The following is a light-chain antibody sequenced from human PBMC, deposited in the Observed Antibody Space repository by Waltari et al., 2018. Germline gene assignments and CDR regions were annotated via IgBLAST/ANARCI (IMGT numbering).Light chain of an antibody. V-gene: IGKV3-11*01. Sequence: EIVLTQSPATLSLSPGERATLSCRASQSVSRSLVWYQQHPGQAPRLLIYAASNRATGIPARFSGSGSGTDFTLTISSLEPEDFAVYYCQQHTHWPLTFGGGTKVEIK. CDR1: QSVSRS. CDR2: AAS. J-gene: IGKJ4*01. CDR3: QQHTHWPLT.